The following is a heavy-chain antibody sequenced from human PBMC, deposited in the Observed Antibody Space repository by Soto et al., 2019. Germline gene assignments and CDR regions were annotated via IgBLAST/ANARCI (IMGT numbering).Heavy chain of an antibody. CDR2: MNPNSGNT. V-gene: IGHV1-8*01. Sequence: ASVKVSCKASGYHFTSYDINWVRQAAGQGLEWMGWMNPNSGNTGYAQKFQGRVTMTRNTSISTAYMELSSLRSEDTAVYYCAADSLGDYHSYYYGMDVWGQGTTVTVSS. CDR1: GYHFTSYD. CDR3: AADSLGDYHSYYYGMDV. J-gene: IGHJ6*02. D-gene: IGHD1-26*01.